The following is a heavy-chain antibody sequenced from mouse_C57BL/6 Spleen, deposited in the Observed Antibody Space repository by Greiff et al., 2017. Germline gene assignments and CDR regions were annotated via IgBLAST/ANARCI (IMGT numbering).Heavy chain of an antibody. CDR2: INYDGSST. CDR1: GFTFSDYY. V-gene: IGHV5-16*01. Sequence: EVQLVESEGGLVQPGSSMKLSCTASGFTFSDYYMAWVRQVPEKGLEWVANINYDGSSTYYLDSLKSRFIISRDNAKNILYLQMSSLKSEDTATYYCAREGYSNYNYAMDYWGQGTSVTVSS. CDR3: AREGYSNYNYAMDY. D-gene: IGHD2-5*01. J-gene: IGHJ4*01.